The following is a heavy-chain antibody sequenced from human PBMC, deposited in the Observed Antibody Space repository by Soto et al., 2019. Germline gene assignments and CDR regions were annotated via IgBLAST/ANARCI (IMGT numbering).Heavy chain of an antibody. Sequence: SETLSLTCTVSGGSISNAAYSWSWIRQPPGKGLEWIGYIYPSGMPFYNPSLRSRVTISIDRSNDQFSLNMKSVTAADTAVYYCARERGGYGLFDSWGQGTLVTVSS. CDR2: IYPSGMP. J-gene: IGHJ4*02. CDR3: ARERGGYGLFDS. CDR1: GGSISNAAYS. V-gene: IGHV4-30-2*01. D-gene: IGHD5-18*01.